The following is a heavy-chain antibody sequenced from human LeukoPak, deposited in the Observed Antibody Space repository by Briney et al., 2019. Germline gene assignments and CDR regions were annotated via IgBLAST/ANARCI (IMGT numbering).Heavy chain of an antibody. CDR1: GASISSGGYS. CDR3: ARELAYNWYFDL. CDR2: IYHSGT. D-gene: IGHD1-1*01. V-gene: IGHV4-30-2*01. J-gene: IGHJ2*01. Sequence: SETLSLTCAVSGASISSGGYSWSWIRQPPGKGLEWIGYIYHSGTYYNPSLKSRVTISVDRSKNQFSLKLSSVTAADTAVHYCARELAYNWYFDLWGRGTLVTVSS.